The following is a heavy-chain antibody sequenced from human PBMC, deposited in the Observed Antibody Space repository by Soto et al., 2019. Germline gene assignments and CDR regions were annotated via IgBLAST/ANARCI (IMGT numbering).Heavy chain of an antibody. CDR3: ARHRRITMVRGLDY. V-gene: IGHV4-4*02. CDR1: GGSISSSNW. J-gene: IGHJ4*02. D-gene: IGHD3-10*01. CDR2: IYHSGST. Sequence: PSKTLSLTCAVSGGSISSSNWWSWVRQPPGKGLEWIGDIYHSGSTNYNPSLKSRVTISVDTSKNQFSLKLSSVTAADTAVYYCARHRRITMVRGLDYWGQGTLVTVSS.